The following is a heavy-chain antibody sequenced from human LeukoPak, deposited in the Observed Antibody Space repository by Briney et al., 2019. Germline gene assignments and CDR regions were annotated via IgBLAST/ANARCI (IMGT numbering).Heavy chain of an antibody. J-gene: IGHJ4*02. Sequence: ASVKVSCKASGYTFTGYYMHWVRQAPGQGLEWMGWINPNSGGTNYAQKSQGRVTMTRDASISTAYMELSRLRSDDTAVYYCARDYDSSGKSFDYWGQGTLVTVSS. CDR2: INPNSGGT. V-gene: IGHV1-2*02. CDR3: ARDYDSSGKSFDY. CDR1: GYTFTGYY. D-gene: IGHD3-22*01.